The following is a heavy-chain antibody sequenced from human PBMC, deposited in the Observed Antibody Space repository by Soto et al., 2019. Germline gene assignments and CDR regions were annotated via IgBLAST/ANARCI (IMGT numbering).Heavy chain of an antibody. CDR2: IYYSGST. CDR1: GGSISSSSYY. Sequence: QLHLQESGPGLVKPSETLSLTCTVSGGSISSSSYYWGWIRQPPGKGLEGIGSIYYSGSTYYNPSLKSRVTISVDTSKNQFSLTLSSVTAADTAVYYCASHVEQWTSAAAGIGPHGMDVWGQGTTVTVSS. V-gene: IGHV4-39*01. CDR3: ASHVEQWTSAAAGIGPHGMDV. D-gene: IGHD6-13*01. J-gene: IGHJ6*02.